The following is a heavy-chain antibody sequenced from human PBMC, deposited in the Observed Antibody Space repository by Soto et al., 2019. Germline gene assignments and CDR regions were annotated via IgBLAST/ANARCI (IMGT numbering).Heavy chain of an antibody. J-gene: IGHJ4*02. V-gene: IGHV4-34*01. D-gene: IGHD2-21*02. CDR3: ARVVRVTAIFDY. Sequence: LEDLSLPWGVYGGFLSGYSWSLSRQPPGKGLEWIGEINHSGSTNYNPSLKSRVTISVDTSKNQFSLKLGSVTAADTAVYYCARVVRVTAIFDYWGQGTLVTVSS. CDR2: INHSGST. CDR1: GGFLSGYS.